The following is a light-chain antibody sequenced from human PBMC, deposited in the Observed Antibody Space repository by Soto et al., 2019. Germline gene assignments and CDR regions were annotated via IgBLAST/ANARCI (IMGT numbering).Light chain of an antibody. J-gene: IGKJ1*01. CDR3: QQFGT. CDR2: DAS. V-gene: IGKV1-5*01. Sequence: DIQMTQSPSTLSASVGDRVTITCRASQSISSWLAWYQQKPGKAPKLLIYDASSLESGVPSRFSGSGSGTEFTLTISSLQPDDFATYYCQQFGTLGQGTRWISN. CDR1: QSISSW.